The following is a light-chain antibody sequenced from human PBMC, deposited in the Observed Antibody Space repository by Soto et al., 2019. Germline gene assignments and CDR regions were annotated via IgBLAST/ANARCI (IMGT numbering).Light chain of an antibody. CDR3: CSYGGGYTPLV. J-gene: IGLJ2*01. CDR1: NSDVGGYNS. V-gene: IGLV2-11*01. CDR2: DVS. Sequence: QSALTQPRSVSGSPGQSVTISCTGTNSDVGGYNSVSWYQQHPGKAPQLIIYDVSKRPSGVPDRFSASKSGNTASLTISGLQAEDEADYYCCSYGGGYTPLVFGGGTKLTVL.